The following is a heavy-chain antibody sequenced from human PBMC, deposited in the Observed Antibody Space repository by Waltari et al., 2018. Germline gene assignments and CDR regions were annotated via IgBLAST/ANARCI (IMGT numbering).Heavy chain of an antibody. CDR2: IWYDGSNK. D-gene: IGHD3-10*01. V-gene: IGHV3-33*01. CDR1: GFTFSSYG. CDR3: ARDGNYYGSGSYSDY. J-gene: IGHJ4*02. Sequence: QVQLVESGGGVVQPGRSLRLSCAASGFTFSSYGMPWVRQATGKGLEWVAVIWYDGSNKYYADSVKGRFTISRDNSKNTLYLQMNSLRAEDTAVYYCARDGNYYGSGSYSDYWGQGTLVTVSS.